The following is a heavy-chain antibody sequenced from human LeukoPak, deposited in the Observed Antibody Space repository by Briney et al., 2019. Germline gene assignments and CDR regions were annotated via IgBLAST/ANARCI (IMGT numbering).Heavy chain of an antibody. V-gene: IGHV3-21*01. CDR3: ARGRGYCSSTSRYADAFDI. CDR2: ISSSSSYI. J-gene: IGHJ3*02. Sequence: PGGSLRLSCAASGFTFSSYSMNWVRQAPGKGLEWVSSISSSSSYIYYADSVKGRFTISRDNAKNSLYLQMNSLRAEDTAVYYCARGRGYCSSTSRYADAFDIWGQGTMVTVSS. CDR1: GFTFSSYS. D-gene: IGHD2-2*01.